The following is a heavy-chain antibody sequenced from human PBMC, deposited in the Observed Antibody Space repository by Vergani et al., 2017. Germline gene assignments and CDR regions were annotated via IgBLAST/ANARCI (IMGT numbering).Heavy chain of an antibody. Sequence: QVQLVQSGAEVKKPGSSVKVSCKASGGTFSSYAISWVRQAPGQGLEWMGGIIPIFGTANYAQKFQGRVTITADESTSTAYMELSSLRSEDTAVYYCASGTYYYDSSGYSPFDYWGQGTLVTVSS. CDR3: ASGTYYYDSSGYSPFDY. J-gene: IGHJ4*02. CDR2: IIPIFGTA. D-gene: IGHD3-22*01. CDR1: GGTFSSYA. V-gene: IGHV1-69*12.